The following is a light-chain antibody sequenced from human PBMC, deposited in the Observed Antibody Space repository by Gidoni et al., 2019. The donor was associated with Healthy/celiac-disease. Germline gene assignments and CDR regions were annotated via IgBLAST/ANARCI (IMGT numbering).Light chain of an antibody. V-gene: IGKV3-11*01. CDR2: DAS. Sequence: EMVLTPSPATLSLSPGERATLSCRASQSVSSYLAWYQQKPGQAPRLLIDDASNRATGIPARFSGSGSGTDFTLTISSLEPEDFAVYYCQQRSNWPPSLTFGGGTKVEIK. CDR3: QQRSNWPPSLT. CDR1: QSVSSY. J-gene: IGKJ4*01.